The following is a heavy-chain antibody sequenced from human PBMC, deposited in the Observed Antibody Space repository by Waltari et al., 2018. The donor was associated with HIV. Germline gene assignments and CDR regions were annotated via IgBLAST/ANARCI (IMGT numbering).Heavy chain of an antibody. D-gene: IGHD6-13*01. V-gene: IGHV3-49*03. CDR3: AAMRDLGYYFDD. J-gene: IGHJ4*02. Sequence: DVQVEQSGGALVQPGRSLRLSCRTSGFRFGDYAMSWLRQAPGRGLQGVRFIISNSYGGKTEYAASVKLRFTISRDDSKGIAYLQMTSVRLDDTAVYCCAAMRDLGYYFDDWGQGTPVTVSS. CDR1: GFRFGDYA. CDR2: IISNSYGGKT.